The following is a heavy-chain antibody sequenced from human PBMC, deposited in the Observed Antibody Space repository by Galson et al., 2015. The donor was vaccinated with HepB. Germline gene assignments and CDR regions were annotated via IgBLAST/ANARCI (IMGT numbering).Heavy chain of an antibody. CDR2: TSSSGRSI. J-gene: IGHJ4*02. Sequence: SLRLSCAASGFIFSGYSMNWVRQAPGKGLGWVSSTSSSGRSISYADSVKGRFTISRDNAKNSLYLQMNSLRAEDTAVYYCAGGRGDNANFDYWGQGTLVTVSS. V-gene: IGHV3-21*01. CDR3: AGGRGDNANFDY. D-gene: IGHD4-23*01. CDR1: GFIFSGYS.